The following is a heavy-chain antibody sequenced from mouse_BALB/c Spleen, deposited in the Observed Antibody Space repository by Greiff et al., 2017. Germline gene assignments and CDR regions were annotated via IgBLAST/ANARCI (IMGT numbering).Heavy chain of an antibody. D-gene: IGHD3-3*01. CDR3: AIRDWFAY. CDR2: ISYDGSN. CDR1: GYSITSGYY. V-gene: IGHV3-6*02. Sequence: EVKLMESGPGLVKPSQSLSLTCSVTGYSITSGYYWNWIRQFPGNKLEWMGYISYDGSNNYNPSLKNRISITRDTSKNQFFLKLNSVTTEDTATYYCAIRDWFAYWGQGTLVTVSA. J-gene: IGHJ3*01.